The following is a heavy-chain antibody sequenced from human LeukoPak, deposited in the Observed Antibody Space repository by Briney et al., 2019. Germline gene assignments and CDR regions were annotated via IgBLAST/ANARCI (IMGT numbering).Heavy chain of an antibody. CDR2: IYSGGST. J-gene: IGHJ4*02. V-gene: IGHV3-66*01. CDR1: GFTVSSNF. Sequence: PGGSLRLSCAASGFTVSSNFMSWVRQAPGKGLEWVSVIYSGGSTYYADSVKGRFTIFRDNSKNTLYLQMNSLRVEDTAVYYCALGLVTDYWGQGTLVTVSS. D-gene: IGHD3-9*01. CDR3: ALGLVTDY.